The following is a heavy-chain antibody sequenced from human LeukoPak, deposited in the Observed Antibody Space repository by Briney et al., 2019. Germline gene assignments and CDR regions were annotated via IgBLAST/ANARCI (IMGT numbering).Heavy chain of an antibody. J-gene: IGHJ4*02. D-gene: IGHD3-22*01. Sequence: PGGSLRLSCAASGFTFSSHGMHWVRQAPGKGLEWVAFIGYDGSNKYYADSVKGRFTISRDNSKNTLYLQMNSLRTEDTALYYCAKGDWYYYDSGGYPDYWGQGTLVTVSS. CDR1: GFTFSSHG. V-gene: IGHV3-30*02. CDR3: AKGDWYYYDSGGYPDY. CDR2: IGYDGSNK.